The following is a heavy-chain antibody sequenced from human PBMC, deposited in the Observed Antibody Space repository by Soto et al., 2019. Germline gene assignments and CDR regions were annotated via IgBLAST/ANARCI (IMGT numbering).Heavy chain of an antibody. CDR3: ARLAMAARRGYYGMDV. J-gene: IGHJ6*02. CDR1: GYSFTSYW. V-gene: IGHV5-10-1*01. Sequence: GESLKISCKGSGYSFTSYWISWVRQMPGKGLEWMGRIDPSDSYTNYSPSFQGHVTISADKSITTAYLQWSSLKASDTAMYYCARLAMAARRGYYGMDVWGQGTTVTVSS. CDR2: IDPSDSYT. D-gene: IGHD6-19*01.